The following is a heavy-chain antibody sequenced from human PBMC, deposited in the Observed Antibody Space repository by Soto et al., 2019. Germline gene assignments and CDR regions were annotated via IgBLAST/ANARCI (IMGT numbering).Heavy chain of an antibody. CDR3: ARSQTTVTSYDY. Sequence: PSETLSLTCSVSGGSINSYYWSWIRQPPGKGLEWIGYIYYSGSTDYNPSLKSRVTISVDRSKNQFSLKLSSVTAADTAVYYCARSQTTVTSYDYWGQGTLVTVSS. J-gene: IGHJ4*02. V-gene: IGHV4-59*12. CDR2: IYYSGST. D-gene: IGHD4-17*01. CDR1: GGSINSYY.